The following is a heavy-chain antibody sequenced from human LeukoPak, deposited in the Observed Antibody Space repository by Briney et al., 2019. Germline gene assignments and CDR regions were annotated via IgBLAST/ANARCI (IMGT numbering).Heavy chain of an antibody. CDR3: ASRPTKKLRGPDYYYYGMDV. V-gene: IGHV4-31*03. Sequence: SQTLSLTCTVSGGSISSGGYYWSWIRQHPGKGLEWIGEINHSGSTNYNPSLKSRVTISVDTSKNQFSLKLSSVTAADTAVYYCASRPTKKLRGPDYYYYGMDVWGQGATVTVSS. CDR2: INHSGST. D-gene: IGHD1-26*01. CDR1: GGSISSGGYY. J-gene: IGHJ6*02.